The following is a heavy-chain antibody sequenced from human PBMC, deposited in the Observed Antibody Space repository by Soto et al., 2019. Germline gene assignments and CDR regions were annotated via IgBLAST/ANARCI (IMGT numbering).Heavy chain of an antibody. D-gene: IGHD2-2*01. J-gene: IGHJ4*02. CDR1: GGSFSGYY. Sequence: QVQLQQWGAGLLKPSETLSLTCAVYGGSFSGYYWSWIRQPPGKGLEWIGGINHSGSTNYNPSLKSRVTISVDTSKNQFSLKLSSVTAADTAVYYCARGRYCSSTSCYEDYWGQGTLVTVSS. CDR2: INHSGST. V-gene: IGHV4-34*01. CDR3: ARGRYCSSTSCYEDY.